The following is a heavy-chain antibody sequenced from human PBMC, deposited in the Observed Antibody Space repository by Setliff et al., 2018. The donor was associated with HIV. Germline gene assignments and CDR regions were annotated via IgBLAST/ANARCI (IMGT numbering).Heavy chain of an antibody. V-gene: IGHV3-23*01. CDR2: ISGGSGRT. D-gene: IGHD6-6*01. CDR1: GFTFSTYA. J-gene: IGHJ4*02. Sequence: GGSLRLSCAASGFTFSTYAMSWVRQAPGKGLEWVSAISGGSGRTYYADSVKGRFSLSGDYSKNTVSLQMNGLRAEDTAVYYCARPYSTSSWFFDYWGQGTLVTVSS. CDR3: ARPYSTSSWFFDY.